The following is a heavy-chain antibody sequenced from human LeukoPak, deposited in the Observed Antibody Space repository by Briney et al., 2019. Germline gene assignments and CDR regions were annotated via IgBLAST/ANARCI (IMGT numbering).Heavy chain of an antibody. CDR1: GFTFSSYA. V-gene: IGHV3-23*05. J-gene: IGHJ4*02. D-gene: IGHD6-19*01. CDR3: AKRAVPGRPIWDY. Sequence: GGSLRLSCAASGFTFSSYAMSWVRQAPGKVLEWVSTFCSSGHCTFYADSVKGRFTISRDNSKNTLYLLMNSLRAEDTAMYYCAKRAVPGRPIWDYWGQGTLVTVS. CDR2: FCSSGHCT.